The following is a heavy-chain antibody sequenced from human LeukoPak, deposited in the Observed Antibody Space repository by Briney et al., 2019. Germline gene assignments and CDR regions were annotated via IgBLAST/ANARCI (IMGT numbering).Heavy chain of an antibody. D-gene: IGHD2-21*01. CDR1: GGSFSGYY. Sequence: SETLSLTCAVYGGSFSGYYWSWIRQPPGKGLEWIGEINHSGSTNYNPSLKSRVIISRDESTNQFSLTLISVTAADTAVYYCARVASSVGNSLSYMDVWGKGTTVTV. J-gene: IGHJ6*03. CDR2: INHSGST. V-gene: IGHV4-34*01. CDR3: ARVASSVGNSLSYMDV.